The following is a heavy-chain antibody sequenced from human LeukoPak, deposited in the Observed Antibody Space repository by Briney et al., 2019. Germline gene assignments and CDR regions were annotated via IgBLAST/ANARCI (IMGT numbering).Heavy chain of an antibody. CDR2: FKTNSGQV. J-gene: IGHJ4*02. D-gene: IGHD4-11*01. V-gene: IGHV3-23*01. Sequence: GGSLRLSCVASGFTFSDYAMNWVRQAPGKGLEWVSTFKTNSGQVYYAESVRGRFTISRVNSKNTVYLEMSSLGAEDTALYFCARSVPDYTRFDYWGQGALVTVSS. CDR3: ARSVPDYTRFDY. CDR1: GFTFSDYA.